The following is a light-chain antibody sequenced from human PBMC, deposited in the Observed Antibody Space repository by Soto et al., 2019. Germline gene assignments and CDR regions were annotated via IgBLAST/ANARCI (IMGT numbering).Light chain of an antibody. CDR3: QSYGATSVV. V-gene: IGLV6-57*04. CDR1: TGNIASNY. CDR2: EDT. Sequence: NFILTQPHSVSESPGKTVTISCTRSTGNIASNYVQWYRQRPGSAPSTVIFEDTQRPSGVPDRFSASIDSSSNSASLTISGLTTEDEADYYCQSYGATSVVFGGGTKVTVL. J-gene: IGLJ2*01.